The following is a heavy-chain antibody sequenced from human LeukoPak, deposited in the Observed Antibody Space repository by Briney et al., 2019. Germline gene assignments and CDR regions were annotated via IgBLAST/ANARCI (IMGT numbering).Heavy chain of an antibody. CDR3: ARGTYGSSWQLEHFDY. V-gene: IGHV4-59*01. CDR2: IYYSGST. J-gene: IGHJ4*02. Sequence: SETLSLTCTVSGGSISSYYWIWIRQLPGKGLEWIGYIYYSGSTNYNPSLKSRVTISVDTSKNQFSLKLSSLTAADTAVYYCARGTYGSSWQLEHFDYWGQGTLVTVSS. D-gene: IGHD6-13*01. CDR1: GGSISSYY.